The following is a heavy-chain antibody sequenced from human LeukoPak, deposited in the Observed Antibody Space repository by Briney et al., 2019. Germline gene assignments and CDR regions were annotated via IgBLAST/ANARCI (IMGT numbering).Heavy chain of an antibody. V-gene: IGHV3-53*01. D-gene: IGHD1-26*01. CDR3: ARVRRQVGSRWFDS. Sequence: GGSLRLSCAASGFPFTTNYMSWVRQAPGKGLEWVSVMNTGGSAYYADSVKGRFTISRDNSNNTLHLQMNSLRAEDTAVYYCARVRRQVGSRWFDSWGQGTLVTVSS. CDR2: MNTGGSA. CDR1: GFPFTTNY. J-gene: IGHJ5*01.